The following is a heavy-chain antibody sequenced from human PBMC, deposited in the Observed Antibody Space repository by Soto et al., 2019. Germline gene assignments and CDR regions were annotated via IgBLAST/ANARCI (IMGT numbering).Heavy chain of an antibody. J-gene: IGHJ4*02. D-gene: IGHD4-4*01. CDR3: ARGLQYGGPDY. Sequence: TSETLSLTCTVSGGSISSYYWSWIRQPPGKGLEWIGYIYYSGSTNYNPSLKSRVTISVDTSKNQFSLKLSSVTAADTAVYYCARGLQYGGPDYWGQGTLVTVSS. CDR1: GGSISSYY. CDR2: IYYSGST. V-gene: IGHV4-59*01.